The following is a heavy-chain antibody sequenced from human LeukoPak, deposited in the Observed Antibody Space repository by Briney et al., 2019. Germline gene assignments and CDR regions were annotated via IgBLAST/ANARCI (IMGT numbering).Heavy chain of an antibody. J-gene: IGHJ2*01. CDR3: ARPKYGDAAYFAL. V-gene: IGHV4-38-2*01. Sequence: SETLSLTCAVSGYSISSGYYWGWSRQPPGKGLEWIGSIYHSGNTYYNPSLKSRATISVATSKTHFFLKVTSVTAADAAVYYCARPKYGDAAYFALWGRGALVTVSS. D-gene: IGHD4-17*01. CDR2: IYHSGNT. CDR1: GYSISSGYY.